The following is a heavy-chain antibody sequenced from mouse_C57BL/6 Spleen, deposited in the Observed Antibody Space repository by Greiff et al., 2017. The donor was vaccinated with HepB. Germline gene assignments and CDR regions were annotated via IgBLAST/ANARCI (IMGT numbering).Heavy chain of an antibody. Sequence: QVQLQQPGAELVKPGASVKLSCKASGYTFTSYWMHWVKQRPGQGLEWIGMIHPNSGSTNYNEKFKSKATLTVDKSSSTAYMQLSSLTSEDSAVYYCARGRYDYDRAWFAYWGQGTLVTVSA. CDR3: ARGRYDYDRAWFAY. D-gene: IGHD2-4*01. J-gene: IGHJ3*01. CDR1: GYTFTSYW. CDR2: IHPNSGST. V-gene: IGHV1-64*01.